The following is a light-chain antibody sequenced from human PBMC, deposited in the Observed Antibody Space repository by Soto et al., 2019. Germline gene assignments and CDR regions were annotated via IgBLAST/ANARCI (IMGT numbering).Light chain of an antibody. CDR2: SNN. CDR3: QSYDSSLSGWV. J-gene: IGLJ3*02. CDR1: SSNIGGTNY. V-gene: IGLV1-47*02. Sequence: QSVLTQPPSASGTPGQRVFISCSGSSSNIGGTNYAYWYQQLPGAAPKLLMHSNNLRPSGVPERISGSKSGTSASLAISGLRSEDEADYYCQSYDSSLSGWVFGGGTKLTVL.